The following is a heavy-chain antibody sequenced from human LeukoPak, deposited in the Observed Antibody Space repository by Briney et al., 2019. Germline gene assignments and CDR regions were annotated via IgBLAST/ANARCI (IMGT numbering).Heavy chain of an antibody. D-gene: IGHD2-21*02. CDR3: ARGRVTATTSPFDY. V-gene: IGHV3-66*01. CDR2: IYSGGTT. J-gene: IGHJ4*02. Sequence: GGSLRLSCVASEFTVSSNDMSWVRQAPGKGLEWVSVIYSGGTTSYADSVKGRFTISRDNSKNTLYLQMNSLRAEDTAVYYCARGRVTATTSPFDYWGRGTLVTVSS. CDR1: EFTVSSND.